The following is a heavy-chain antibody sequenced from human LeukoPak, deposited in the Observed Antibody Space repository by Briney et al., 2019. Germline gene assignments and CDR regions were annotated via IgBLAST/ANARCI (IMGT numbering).Heavy chain of an antibody. CDR1: LGSISSYY. J-gene: IGHJ5*02. D-gene: IGHD3-3*01. Sequence: SETLSLTCTVSLGSISSYYWSWIRHPPGKGLEWIGYIYYSGSTNYNPSLKSRVTISVDTSKNQFSLKLSSVTAADTAVYYCARSITIFGVVIIGWFDPWGQGTLVTVSS. V-gene: IGHV4-59*01. CDR2: IYYSGST. CDR3: ARSITIFGVVIIGWFDP.